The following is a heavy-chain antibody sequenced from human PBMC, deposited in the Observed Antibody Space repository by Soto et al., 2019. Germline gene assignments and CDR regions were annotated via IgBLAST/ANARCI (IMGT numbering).Heavy chain of an antibody. CDR3: ATRDDFWSGYYNKSAFDI. D-gene: IGHD3-3*01. V-gene: IGHV4-39*01. J-gene: IGHJ3*02. CDR1: GGSISSSSYY. Sequence: PSETLSLTCTVSGGSISSSSYYWGWIRQPPGKGLEWIGSIYYSGSTYYNPSLKSRVTISVDTSKNQFSLKLSSVTAADTAVYYCATRDDFWSGYYNKSAFDIWGQGTMVTVSS. CDR2: IYYSGST.